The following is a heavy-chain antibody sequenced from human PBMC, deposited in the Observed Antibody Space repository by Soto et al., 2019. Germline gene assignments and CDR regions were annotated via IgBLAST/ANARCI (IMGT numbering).Heavy chain of an antibody. V-gene: IGHV3-30*03. CDR3: VRGRDGVHIWGAFDM. CDR2: ISYDGLNK. Sequence: QMQLVESGGGVVQPGKSQRLSCVGFGFSFSSYVMHWVRQTPGKGPEWVAAISYDGLNKYYADFVKGRFTVSRDNFNNMVYLEMNSLRVEDTTIYYCVRGRDGVHIWGAFDMWGRGTMVTVSS. D-gene: IGHD2-8*01. J-gene: IGHJ3*02. CDR1: GFSFSSYV.